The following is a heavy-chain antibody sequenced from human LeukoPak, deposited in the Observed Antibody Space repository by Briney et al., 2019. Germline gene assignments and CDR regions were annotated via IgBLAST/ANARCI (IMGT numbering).Heavy chain of an antibody. D-gene: IGHD5-18*01. CDR1: GFTFSSYG. CDR2: IRYDGSSK. CDR3: AKADTAMVTPYVDY. V-gene: IGHV3-30*02. J-gene: IGHJ4*02. Sequence: GGSLRLSCAASGFTFSSYGMHWVRQAPGKGLEWVAFIRYDGSSKYYADSVKGRFTISRDNSKNTLYLQMNSLRAEDTAVYYCAKADTAMVTPYVDYWGQGTLVTVSS.